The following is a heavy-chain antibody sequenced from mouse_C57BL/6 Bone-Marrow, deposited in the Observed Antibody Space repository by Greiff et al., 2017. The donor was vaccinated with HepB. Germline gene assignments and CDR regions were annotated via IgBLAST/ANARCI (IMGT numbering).Heavy chain of an antibody. D-gene: IGHD1-1*01. V-gene: IGHV1-50*01. J-gene: IGHJ3*01. Sequence: QVQLQQPGAELVKPGASVKLSCKASGYTFTSYWMQWVKQRPGQGLEWIGEIDPSDSYTNYNQKFKGKATLTVETSSSTAYIQLSSLTSEDSAVYYCAREDYGRKGFAYSGQGTLVTVSA. CDR3: AREDYGRKGFAY. CDR2: IDPSDSYT. CDR1: GYTFTSYW.